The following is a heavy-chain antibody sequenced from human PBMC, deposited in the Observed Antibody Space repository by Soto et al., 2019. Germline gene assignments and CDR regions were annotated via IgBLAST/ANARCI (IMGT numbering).Heavy chain of an antibody. Sequence: VSVKVSCKASGYTFTSNAISWVRQAPGQGLEWMGWISSYNGDAKYAQKFQDRVTMTTDTSTSTAYMELRSLTSDDTAVYYCARKNGYCSGGSCYFWFDPWGQGTPATVSS. J-gene: IGHJ5*02. CDR1: GYTFTSNA. CDR3: ARKNGYCSGGSCYFWFDP. CDR2: ISSYNGDA. D-gene: IGHD2-15*01. V-gene: IGHV1-18*04.